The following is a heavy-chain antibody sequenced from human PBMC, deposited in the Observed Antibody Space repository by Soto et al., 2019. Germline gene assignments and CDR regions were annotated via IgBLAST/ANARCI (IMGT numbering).Heavy chain of an antibody. J-gene: IGHJ4*02. CDR3: ARERGIRRCWPPAFDY. CDR2: SIPIFGTA. Sequence: QVQLVQSGAEVKKPGSSVKVSCKASGGTFSSYAISWVRQAPGQGLEWMGGSIPIFGTANYAQKFQGRVTITADDSTSTADMELRSLRSEDTAVYSCARERGIRRCWPPAFDYWGQGTLVTVSS. V-gene: IGHV1-69*12. D-gene: IGHD2-15*01. CDR1: GGTFSSYA.